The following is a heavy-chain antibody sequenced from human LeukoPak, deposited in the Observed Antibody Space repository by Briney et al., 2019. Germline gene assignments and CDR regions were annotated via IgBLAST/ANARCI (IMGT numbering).Heavy chain of an antibody. CDR1: GYSFTDYY. J-gene: IGHJ5*02. Sequence: ASVKVSCKTSGYSFTDYYMHWGRQAPGPRLGWMGWINPNSGGTSSAQKFQCRVNMTRHTSITTVYMEVSWLTSDGTAIYYCARADPLHGGPYLIGPWGQGTLVTVSS. CDR2: INPNSGGT. D-gene: IGHD2-21*01. V-gene: IGHV1-2*02. CDR3: ARADPLHGGPYLIGP.